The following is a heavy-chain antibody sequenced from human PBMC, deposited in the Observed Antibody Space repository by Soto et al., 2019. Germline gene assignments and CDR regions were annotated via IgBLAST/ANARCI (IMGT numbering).Heavy chain of an antibody. D-gene: IGHD3-10*01. J-gene: IGHJ4*02. CDR1: GYTFTSYA. CDR2: INAGNGNT. Sequence: GASVKVSCKASGYTFTSYAMHWVRQAPGQRLEWMGWINAGNGNTKYSQKFQGRVTITRDTSASTAYMELSSLRSEDTAVYYCARDGSITMVRGVTVDYWGQGTLVTVSS. CDR3: ARDGSITMVRGVTVDY. V-gene: IGHV1-3*01.